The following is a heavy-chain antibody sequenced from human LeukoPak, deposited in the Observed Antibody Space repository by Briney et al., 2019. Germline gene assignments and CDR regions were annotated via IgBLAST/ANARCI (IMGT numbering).Heavy chain of an antibody. Sequence: SETLSLTCAVSNFSISSGYYWGWIRQPPGKGLEWIGRIYHSGSTYYNPSLKSRLTISVDTSKNQFSLKLSSVTAADTAVYYCARRGVIAARLFDYWGQGTLVTVSS. CDR1: NFSISSGYY. CDR2: IYHSGST. D-gene: IGHD6-6*01. CDR3: ARRGVIAARLFDY. V-gene: IGHV4-38-2*01. J-gene: IGHJ4*02.